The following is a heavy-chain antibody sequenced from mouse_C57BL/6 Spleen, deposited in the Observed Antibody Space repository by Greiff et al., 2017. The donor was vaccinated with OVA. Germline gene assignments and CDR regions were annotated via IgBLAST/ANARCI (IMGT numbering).Heavy chain of an antibody. V-gene: IGHV6-3*01. CDR2: IRLKSDNYAT. CDR1: GFTFSNYW. CDR3: TTVLMDY. Sequence: EVKLMESGGGLVQPGGSMKLCCVASGFTFSNYWMNWVRQSPEKGLEWVAQIRLKSDNYATHYAESVKGRFTISRDDSKSSVYLQMNNLRAEDTGIYYCTTVLMDYWGQGTSVTVSS. J-gene: IGHJ4*01.